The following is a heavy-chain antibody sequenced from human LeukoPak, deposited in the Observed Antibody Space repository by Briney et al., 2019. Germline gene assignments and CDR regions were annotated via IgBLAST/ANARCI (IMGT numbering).Heavy chain of an antibody. Sequence: PSETLSLTCAVYGGSFSGYYWSWIRQPPGKGLEWIGEINHSGSTNYNPSLKSRVTMSVDTSKNQFSLQLSSVTAADTAVYYCARAPPYCGGDCYRFDYWGQGTLVTVSS. CDR1: GGSFSGYY. V-gene: IGHV4-34*01. D-gene: IGHD2-21*02. CDR3: ARAPPYCGGDCYRFDY. J-gene: IGHJ4*02. CDR2: INHSGST.